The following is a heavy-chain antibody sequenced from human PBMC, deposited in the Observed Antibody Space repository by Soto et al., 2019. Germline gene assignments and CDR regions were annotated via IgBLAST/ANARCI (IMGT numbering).Heavy chain of an antibody. V-gene: IGHV1-58*01. CDR2: IVVGSGNT. CDR1: GFTFTSSA. CDR3: AADPDYDFWSGYYTFYGMDV. D-gene: IGHD3-3*01. J-gene: IGHJ6*02. Sequence: SVKVSCKASGFTFTSSAVQWVRQARGQRLEWIGWIVVGSGNTNYAQKFQERVTITRDMSTSTAYMELSSLRSEDTAVYYCAADPDYDFWSGYYTFYGMDVWGQGTTVTVSS.